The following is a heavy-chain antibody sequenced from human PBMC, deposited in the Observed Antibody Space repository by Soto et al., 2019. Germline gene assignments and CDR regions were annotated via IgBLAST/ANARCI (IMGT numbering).Heavy chain of an antibody. Sequence: QITLKESGPTLVKPTQPLTLTCTFSVFSLSSSGVGVGWIRQPPGKTLEWLTFIYWDDDKRYSPSLKSRLTINKDTSKNHVVLTLTNMDPVDTATDYCARRVVVGMTYYFDSLGQGTLLTVSS. CDR3: ARRVVVGMTYYFDS. D-gene: IGHD2-21*01. V-gene: IGHV2-5*02. CDR1: VFSLSSSGVG. J-gene: IGHJ4*02. CDR2: IYWDDDK.